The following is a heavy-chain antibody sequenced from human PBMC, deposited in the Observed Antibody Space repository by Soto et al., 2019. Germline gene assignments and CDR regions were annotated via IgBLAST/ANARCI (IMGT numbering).Heavy chain of an antibody. Sequence: ASVKVSCKASGYTFTSYGISWVRQAPGQGLEWMGWISAYNGNTNYAQKLQGRVTMTTDTSTSTAYMELRSLRSDDTAVYYCARATGLADHHYGDYGFLQDPPAYNWFDPWCQGILVSVS. V-gene: IGHV1-18*01. J-gene: IGHJ5*02. CDR1: GYTFTSYG. CDR2: ISAYNGNT. CDR3: ARATGLADHHYGDYGFLQDPPAYNWFDP. D-gene: IGHD4-17*01.